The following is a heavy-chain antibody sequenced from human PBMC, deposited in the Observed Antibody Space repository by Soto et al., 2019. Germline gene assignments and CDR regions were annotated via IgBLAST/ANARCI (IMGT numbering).Heavy chain of an antibody. CDR2: INPNSGGT. D-gene: IGHD2-2*01. V-gene: IGHV1-2*02. Sequence: QVQLVQSGAEVKEPGASVKVACKASGYTFTAYYVHWVRQAPGQGLEWMGWINPNSGGTNYAQKFQGEFTMTSDTSISTAYMELSSLRSDDTAVYYCARDRSTSDSCYARLDDWGQGTLVTVSS. CDR3: ARDRSTSDSCYARLDD. CDR1: GYTFTAYY. J-gene: IGHJ4*02.